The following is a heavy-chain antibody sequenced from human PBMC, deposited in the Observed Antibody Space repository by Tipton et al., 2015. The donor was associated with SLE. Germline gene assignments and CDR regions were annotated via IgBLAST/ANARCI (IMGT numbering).Heavy chain of an antibody. V-gene: IGHV4-59*08. J-gene: IGHJ6*02. Sequence: LRLSCTVSGGSISSYYWSWIQQPPGKGLEWIGYIYDSGNTNYNPSLKSRVTISVDTSKNQFSLKLSSVTAADTAVYYCARLRDYFGSGSYYDPDYGMDVWGQGTTVTVSS. CDR2: IYDSGNT. CDR1: GGSISSYY. D-gene: IGHD3-10*01. CDR3: ARLRDYFGSGSYYDPDYGMDV.